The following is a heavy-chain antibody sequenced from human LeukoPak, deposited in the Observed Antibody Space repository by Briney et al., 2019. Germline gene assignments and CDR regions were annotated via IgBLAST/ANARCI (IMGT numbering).Heavy chain of an antibody. Sequence: PSETLSLTCTVSGGSISSYYWSWIRQPPGKGLEWIGYIYYSGSTNYNPSLKSRVTISVDTSKNQFSLKLSFVTAADTAVYYCARGVVTATAFDYWGQGTLVTVSS. CDR2: IYYSGST. J-gene: IGHJ4*02. CDR1: GGSISSYY. CDR3: ARGVVTATAFDY. V-gene: IGHV4-59*12. D-gene: IGHD2-21*02.